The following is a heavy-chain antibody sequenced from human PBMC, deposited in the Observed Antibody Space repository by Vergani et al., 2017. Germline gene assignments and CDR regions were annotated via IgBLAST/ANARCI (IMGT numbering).Heavy chain of an antibody. V-gene: IGHV3-7*01. CDR3: ARISGGSAPYLHY. Sequence: VQLVESGGGVVQPGGSLRLSCSAAGFPFSDYGVHWVRQAPGKGLDWVASIKRDGTETFYVDSVKGRFTISRDNAKTTLYLQMNSLRDEDRGVYYCARISGGSAPYLHYWGQGTLVTVAS. J-gene: IGHJ1*01. CDR1: GFPFSDYG. D-gene: IGHD2-15*01. CDR2: IKRDGTET.